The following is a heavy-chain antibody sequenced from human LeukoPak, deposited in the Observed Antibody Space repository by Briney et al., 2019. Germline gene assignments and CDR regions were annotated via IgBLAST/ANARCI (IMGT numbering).Heavy chain of an antibody. D-gene: IGHD4-17*01. CDR2: ISAYNGNT. V-gene: IGHV1-18*01. J-gene: IGHJ4*02. Sequence: GASVKVSCKASGYTFTSYGISWVRQAPGQGLEWMGWISAYNGNTNYAQKLQGRVTMTTDTSTSTAYVELRSLRSDDTAVYYCARRDYGDYSGGDYWGQGTLVTVSS. CDR3: ARRDYGDYSGGDY. CDR1: GYTFTSYG.